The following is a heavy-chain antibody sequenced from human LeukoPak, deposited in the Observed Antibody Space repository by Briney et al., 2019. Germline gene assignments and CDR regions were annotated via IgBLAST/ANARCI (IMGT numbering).Heavy chain of an antibody. J-gene: IGHJ4*02. Sequence: GGSLRLSCAASEFTFSSYAMQWVRQAPGKGLEWVSGISASGGSTWYADSVKGRFTISRDHSKNTLYLQMNSLRAEDTAVYFCARDMGRAWYGPPDYWGQGTLVTVSS. D-gene: IGHD6-13*01. V-gene: IGHV3-23*01. CDR1: EFTFSSYA. CDR2: ISASGGST. CDR3: ARDMGRAWYGPPDY.